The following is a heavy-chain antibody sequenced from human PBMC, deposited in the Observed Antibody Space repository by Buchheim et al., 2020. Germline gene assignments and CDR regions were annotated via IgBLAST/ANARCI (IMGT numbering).Heavy chain of an antibody. V-gene: IGHV3-23*01. Sequence: EVQLLESGGGLVQPGGSLRLSCAASGFTFSDYAMTWVRQAPGKGLQWISVITASGYSTFSADSVKGRFTISRDNSKNTLYLQMNSLRADDTAVYYCASNPQRVGESNYGMDVWGQGTT. CDR1: GFTFSDYA. J-gene: IGHJ6*02. D-gene: IGHD3-10*01. CDR2: ITASGYST. CDR3: ASNPQRVGESNYGMDV.